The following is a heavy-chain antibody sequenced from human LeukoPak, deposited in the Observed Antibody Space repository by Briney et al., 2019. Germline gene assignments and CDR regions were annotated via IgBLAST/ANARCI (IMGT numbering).Heavy chain of an antibody. Sequence: ASVKVSCKASGYTFTSYDINWVRQATGQGLEWMGWMNPNSGNTGYAQKFQGRVTMTRNTSISTAYMGLSSLRSEDTAVYYCARGRDYYGSGSPNDAFDTWGQGTMVTVSS. CDR2: MNPNSGNT. CDR3: ARGRDYYGSGSPNDAFDT. D-gene: IGHD3-10*01. CDR1: GYTFTSYD. V-gene: IGHV1-8*01. J-gene: IGHJ3*02.